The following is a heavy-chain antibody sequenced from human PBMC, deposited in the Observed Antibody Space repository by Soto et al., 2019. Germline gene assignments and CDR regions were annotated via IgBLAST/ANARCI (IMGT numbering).Heavy chain of an antibody. Sequence: QVQLQQWGAGLLKPSETLSLTCAVYGGSFSGYYWSWIRQPPGRGLEWIGEINHSGSTNYNPSLKSRVTISVDTSKNQFSLKLSSVTAADTAVYYCARGGATALRRYFDYWGQGTLVTVSS. CDR2: INHSGST. CDR1: GGSFSGYY. J-gene: IGHJ4*02. CDR3: ARGGATALRRYFDY. D-gene: IGHD5-12*01. V-gene: IGHV4-34*01.